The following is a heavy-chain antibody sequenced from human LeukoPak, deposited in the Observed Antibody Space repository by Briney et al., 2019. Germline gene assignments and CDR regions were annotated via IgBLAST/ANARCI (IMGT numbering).Heavy chain of an antibody. J-gene: IGHJ5*02. CDR1: GGSISSYY. CDR2: IYYSGST. Sequence: SETLSLTCTVSGGSISSYYWSWIRQPPGKGLEWIGYIYYSGSTNYNPSLKSRVTMSVDTSKNQFSLKLSSVTAADTAVYYCARRGDSGSYNWFDPWGQGTLVTVSS. CDR3: ARRGDSGSYNWFDP. V-gene: IGHV4-59*12. D-gene: IGHD3-10*01.